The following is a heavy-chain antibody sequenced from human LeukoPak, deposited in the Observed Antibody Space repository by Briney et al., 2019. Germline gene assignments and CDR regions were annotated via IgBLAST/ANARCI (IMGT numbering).Heavy chain of an antibody. J-gene: IGHJ1*01. V-gene: IGHV4-39*01. CDR3: ARRRYYDSTGYFD. D-gene: IGHD3-22*01. Sequence: SETLSLTCTISGGFISSSSYYWGWIRQPPGKGLEWIGDIYYSGSTYYSPSLKSRVSISVDTSKNQFSLILSSVIAADTALYYCARRRYYDSTGYFDWGQGTQVTVS. CDR2: IYYSGST. CDR1: GGFISSSSYY.